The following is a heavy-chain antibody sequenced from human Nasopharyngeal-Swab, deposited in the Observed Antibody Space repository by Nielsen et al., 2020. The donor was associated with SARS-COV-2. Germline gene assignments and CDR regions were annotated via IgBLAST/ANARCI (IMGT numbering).Heavy chain of an antibody. Sequence: SETLSLTCTVSGGSISSGDYYWSWIRQPPGKGLEWIGYIYYSGSTYYNPSLKSRVTISVDTSKNQFSLKLSSVTAADTAVYYCARDLGGWLLDEPDAFDIWGQGTMVTVSS. CDR1: GGSISSGDYY. CDR2: IYYSGST. J-gene: IGHJ3*02. D-gene: IGHD3-9*01. V-gene: IGHV4-30-4*01. CDR3: ARDLGGWLLDEPDAFDI.